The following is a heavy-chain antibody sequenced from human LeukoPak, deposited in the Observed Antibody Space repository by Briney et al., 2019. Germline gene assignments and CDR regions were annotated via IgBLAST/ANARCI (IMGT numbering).Heavy chain of an antibody. CDR1: GFTVSSNY. CDR3: AKASMIVVVITFDY. D-gene: IGHD3-22*01. CDR2: IYSGGRT. V-gene: IGHV3-53*01. Sequence: GGSLRLSCAASGFTVSSNYMSWVRQAPGKGLEWVSVIYSGGRTYYADSVKGRFTISRDNSKNTLYLQMKSLRAEDTAVYYCAKASMIVVVITFDYWGQGTLVTVSS. J-gene: IGHJ4*02.